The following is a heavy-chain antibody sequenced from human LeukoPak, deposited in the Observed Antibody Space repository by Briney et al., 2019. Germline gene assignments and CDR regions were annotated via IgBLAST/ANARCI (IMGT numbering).Heavy chain of an antibody. V-gene: IGHV3-21*01. D-gene: IGHD4-17*01. CDR3: ARAGGSTVSHSDY. CDR1: GFTFSSYS. Sequence: GGSLRLSCAASGFTFSSYSMNWIRQAPGKGLEWVSSISSSTSYIYYADSVKCRFTISKDNAKNSLYLQMNSLRAEDTAVYYCARAGGSTVSHSDYWGQGTLVTVSS. CDR2: ISSSTSYI. J-gene: IGHJ4*02.